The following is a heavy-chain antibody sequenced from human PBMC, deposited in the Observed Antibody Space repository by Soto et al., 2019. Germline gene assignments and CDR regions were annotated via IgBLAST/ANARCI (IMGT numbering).Heavy chain of an antibody. V-gene: IGHV4-30-4*08. Sequence: RLEESGPGLVKPAQTLSLSCNVTGHSISNIDSFWTWIRQPPGKGLEWLGCISNFGTTNYKPSLKSRLTISLDRSKNQISLELTSVTAADTAVYYCVRDVGIAASGTSGNDYFYGIAVWGQGTTVIVSS. CDR3: VRDVGIAASGTSGNDYFYGIAV. J-gene: IGHJ6*02. CDR1: GHSISNIDSF. D-gene: IGHD6-13*01. CDR2: ISNFGTT.